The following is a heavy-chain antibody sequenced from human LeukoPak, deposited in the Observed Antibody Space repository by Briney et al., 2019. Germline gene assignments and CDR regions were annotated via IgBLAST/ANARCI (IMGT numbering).Heavy chain of an antibody. D-gene: IGHD6-6*01. CDR3: ARSYSSSRGTFDY. CDR2: ITSSSSYI. CDR1: GFTFSSYS. Sequence: PGGSLRLSCAASGFTFSSYSMNWVRQAPGKGLEWVSSITSSSSYIYHADSVKGRFTISRDNAKNSLYLQMNSLRAEDTAVYYCARSYSSSRGTFDYWGQGTLVTVSS. V-gene: IGHV3-21*01. J-gene: IGHJ4*02.